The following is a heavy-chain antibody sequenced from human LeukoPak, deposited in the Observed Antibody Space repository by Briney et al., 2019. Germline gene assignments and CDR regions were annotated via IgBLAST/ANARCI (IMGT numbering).Heavy chain of an antibody. Sequence: GESLKISCEGSGYSFSNYWIAWARQIPGKGLEWMGLVFPGDSDTQYSPSFQGQFTVSADKSVSTAYLHLNNLKASDTAIYYCARQYDLLAGPYYFDFWGQGTLVTVSS. CDR3: ARQYDLLAGPYYFDF. CDR1: GYSFSNYW. V-gene: IGHV5-51*01. CDR2: VFPGDSDT. D-gene: IGHD3-9*01. J-gene: IGHJ4*02.